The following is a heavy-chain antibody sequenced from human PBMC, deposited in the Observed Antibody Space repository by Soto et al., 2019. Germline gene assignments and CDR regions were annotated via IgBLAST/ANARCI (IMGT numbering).Heavy chain of an antibody. CDR2: VIPVLTTT. J-gene: IGHJ6*02. V-gene: IGHV1-69*08. D-gene: IGHD2-21*02. CDR3: ARRRYCGYDCYHKHYYGMDV. CDR1: GGTFSSYT. Sequence: QVRLVQSGAEVKKSGSSVKVSCMASGGTFSSYTVNWLRQAPGRGLEWMGRVIPVLTTTDYAQKFRGRVTITADKSANAVYIELTSLSSEDTAIYYCARRRYCGYDCYHKHYYGMDVWGQGTTVTVAS.